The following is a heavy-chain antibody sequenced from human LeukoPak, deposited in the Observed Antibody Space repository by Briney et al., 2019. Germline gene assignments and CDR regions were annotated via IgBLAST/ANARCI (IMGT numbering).Heavy chain of an antibody. CDR1: GGTFSSYA. CDR2: IIPIFGTA. CDR3: ARVMVAGTGSYDY. V-gene: IGHV1-69*05. Sequence: SVKVSCKASGGTFSSYAISWVRQAPGQGLEWMGGIIPIFGTANYAQKFQGRVTITTDESTSTAYMELSSLRSEDTAVYYCARVMVAGTGSYDYWGQGTLVTVSS. D-gene: IGHD3-10*01. J-gene: IGHJ4*02.